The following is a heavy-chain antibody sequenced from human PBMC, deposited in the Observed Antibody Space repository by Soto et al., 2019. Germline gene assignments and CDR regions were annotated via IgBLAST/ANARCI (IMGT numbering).Heavy chain of an antibody. CDR2: IWYDGSNK. CDR3: AREGENYYYYYGMDV. CDR1: GFTFSSYG. Sequence: QVQLVESGGGVVQPGRSLRLSCAASGFTFSSYGMHWVRQAPGKGLEWVAVIWYDGSNKYYADSVKGRFTIPRDNSKNTLNLQMNCLRAEDTAVYYCAREGENYYYYYGMDVWGQGTTVTVSS. J-gene: IGHJ6*02. D-gene: IGHD2-21*01. V-gene: IGHV3-33*01.